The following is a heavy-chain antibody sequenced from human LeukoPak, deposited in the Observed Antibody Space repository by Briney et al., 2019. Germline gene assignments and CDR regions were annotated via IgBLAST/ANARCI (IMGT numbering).Heavy chain of an antibody. V-gene: IGHV3-23*01. J-gene: IGHJ4*02. D-gene: IGHD1-26*01. CDR1: GFTFSSYA. CDR3: ASSLGALI. CDR2: ISGSGTNT. Sequence: GGSLRLSCAASGFTFSSYAMTWVRQAPGKGLEWVSAISGSGTNTYSADSVKGRFTISRDNAKNTVYLQMNSLRAEDTAVYYCASSLGALIWGQGTLVTVPS.